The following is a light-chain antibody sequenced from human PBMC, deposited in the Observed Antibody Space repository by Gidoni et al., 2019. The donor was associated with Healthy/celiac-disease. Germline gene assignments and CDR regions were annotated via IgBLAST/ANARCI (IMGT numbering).Light chain of an antibody. Sequence: IVMTQSPASLAVSLGERATINCKSSQSVLYSSNNKNYLAWYQQKPGQPPKLLIYWASTRESGVPDRFSGSGSGTDFTLTISSLQAEDVAVYYCQQYYSTPLKTFGQGTKVEIK. V-gene: IGKV4-1*01. CDR3: QQYYSTPLKT. J-gene: IGKJ1*01. CDR1: QSVLYSSNNKNY. CDR2: WAS.